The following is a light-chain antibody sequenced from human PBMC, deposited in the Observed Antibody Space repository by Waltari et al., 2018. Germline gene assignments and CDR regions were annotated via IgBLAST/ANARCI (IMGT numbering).Light chain of an antibody. J-gene: IGKJ5*01. CDR2: DAS. CDR3: QQYDNLPIT. CDR1: HDISNY. V-gene: IGKV1-33*01. Sequence: DIQMTQSPSSLSASVGDSVTITCQASHDISNYLNWYQQKPGKAPKLLIYDASNLETGVPSRFSGSGSGTDFTFTISSLQPEDIATYYCQQYDNLPITFGQGTRLEIK.